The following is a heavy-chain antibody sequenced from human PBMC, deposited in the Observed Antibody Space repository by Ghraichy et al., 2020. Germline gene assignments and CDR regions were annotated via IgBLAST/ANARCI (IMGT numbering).Heavy chain of an antibody. CDR1: GFTVSSTY. Sequence: GGSLRLSCATSGFTVSSTYMSWVRQAPGEGLEWVSVLHTGGNTYYADSVKGRFTVSRDNSKNTLYLQMNSLRVDDTAMYYCTRDVIRSGDYYYAMDVWGQGTAVTVSS. CDR3: TRDVIRSGDYYYAMDV. V-gene: IGHV3-53*01. J-gene: IGHJ6*02. CDR2: LHTGGNT. D-gene: IGHD3-16*02.